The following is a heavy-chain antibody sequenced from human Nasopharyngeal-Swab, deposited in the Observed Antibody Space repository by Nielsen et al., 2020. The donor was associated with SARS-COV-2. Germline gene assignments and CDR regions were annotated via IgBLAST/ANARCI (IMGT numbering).Heavy chain of an antibody. J-gene: IGHJ2*01. Sequence: GESLKISCAAAGFTFSDYYMSGGRQAPGKGLEGVSAISGSGGSTYYADSVRGRFTISRDNTKKTLNHQMYSRRAEDTAVYYCAREGGYSSSWYHNWYFDLWGRGTLVTVSS. V-gene: IGHV3-23*01. D-gene: IGHD6-13*01. CDR2: ISGSGGST. CDR3: AREGGYSSSWYHNWYFDL. CDR1: GFTFSDYY.